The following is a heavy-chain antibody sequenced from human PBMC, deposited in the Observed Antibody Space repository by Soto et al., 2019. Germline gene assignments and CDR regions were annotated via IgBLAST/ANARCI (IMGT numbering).Heavy chain of an antibody. CDR1: GGSISSYY. CDR3: AREIDSMIVVGRLYQRWFDP. V-gene: IGHV4-4*07. CDR2: IYTSGST. D-gene: IGHD3-22*01. Sequence: TSETLSLTCTVSGGSISSYYWSWIRQPAGKGLEWIGRIYTSGSTNYNPSLKSRVTMSVDTSKNQFSLKLSSVTAADTAVYYCAREIDSMIVVGRLYQRWFDPWGQGTLVTVSS. J-gene: IGHJ5*02.